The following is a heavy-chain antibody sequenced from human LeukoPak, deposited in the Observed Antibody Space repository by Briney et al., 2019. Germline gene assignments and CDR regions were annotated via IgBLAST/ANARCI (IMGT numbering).Heavy chain of an antibody. Sequence: GGSLRLSCAASGFTFSSYAMSWVRQAPGKGLEWVSAISGSGGSTYYADSVKGRFTISRDNSKNTLYLQMNSLRAEDTAVYYCAKDRTVVVPAAIDMGVYWGQGTLVTVSS. CDR3: AKDRTVVVPAAIDMGVY. J-gene: IGHJ4*02. CDR2: ISGSGGST. V-gene: IGHV3-23*01. D-gene: IGHD2-2*02. CDR1: GFTFSSYA.